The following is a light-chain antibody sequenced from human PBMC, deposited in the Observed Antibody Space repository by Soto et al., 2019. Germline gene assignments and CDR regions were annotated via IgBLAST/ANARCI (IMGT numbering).Light chain of an antibody. CDR3: QQSYSTPPFT. J-gene: IGKJ3*01. Sequence: IQMTHSPSTLSASVGDRVTLNCRASQSISRWLAWYQQKPGKAPKVLIYDASSLESGVPSRFSGSGSGTDFTLTISSLQPEDSATYYCQQSYSTPPFTFGPGTKVDIK. CDR1: QSISRW. CDR2: DAS. V-gene: IGKV1-5*01.